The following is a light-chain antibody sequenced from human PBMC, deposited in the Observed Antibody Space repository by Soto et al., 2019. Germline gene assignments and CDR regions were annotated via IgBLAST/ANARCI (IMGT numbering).Light chain of an antibody. CDR3: QQFQSSLRT. CDR2: GVS. J-gene: IGKJ1*01. CDR1: QNLNSNF. Sequence: ETVLTQSPGTLSLSPGERATLSCRASQNLNSNFLAWYQQKPGQAPRLLIYGVSNRATGIPDRFSGSGSGTDFTLTISRLEPEDFAVYYCQQFQSSLRTFGQGTRVEV. V-gene: IGKV3-20*01.